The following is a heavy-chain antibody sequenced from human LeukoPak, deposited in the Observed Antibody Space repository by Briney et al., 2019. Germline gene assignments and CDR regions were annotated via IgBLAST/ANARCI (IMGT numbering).Heavy chain of an antibody. J-gene: IGHJ6*03. CDR2: MNPKSGDT. CDR1: GYIFIDYE. CDR3: ARGRYMDV. V-gene: IGHV1-8*03. Sequence: GASVKVSCKASGYIFIDYEINWVRQATGQGLEWIGWMNPKSGDTGYEQKFKGRVTITRDSSISTVYMELRSLRSEDTALYYCARGRYMDVWGKGTTVTVS.